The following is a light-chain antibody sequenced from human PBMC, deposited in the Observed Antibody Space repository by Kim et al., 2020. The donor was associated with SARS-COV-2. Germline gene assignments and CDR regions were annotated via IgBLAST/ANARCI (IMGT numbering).Light chain of an antibody. V-gene: IGLV2-14*01. CDR2: DVS. Sequence: QSALTQPASVSGSPGQSVTISCTGTSSNVGGDIHVSWYQQHPGTAPKLIIYDVSKRPSGASDRFSGSKSANTASLTISGLQAEDEAEYYCASFTSSTTWVFGGGTQLTVL. J-gene: IGLJ3*02. CDR1: SSNVGGDIH. CDR3: ASFTSSTTWV.